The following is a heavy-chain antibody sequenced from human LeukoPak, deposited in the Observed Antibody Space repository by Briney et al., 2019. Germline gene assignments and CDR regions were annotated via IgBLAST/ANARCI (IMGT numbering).Heavy chain of an antibody. CDR2: SADNT. V-gene: IGHV3-23*01. D-gene: IGHD3-10*01. Sequence: GGSLRLSCAASGFTFSTYAMTWVRQAPGKGLEWVSGSADNTYYADSVKGRFTISRDNSKNTLYLQMNSLRAEDTAVYYCAKNAQFGELAEQWGQGTLVTVSS. CDR1: GFTFSTYA. CDR3: AKNAQFGELAEQ. J-gene: IGHJ4*02.